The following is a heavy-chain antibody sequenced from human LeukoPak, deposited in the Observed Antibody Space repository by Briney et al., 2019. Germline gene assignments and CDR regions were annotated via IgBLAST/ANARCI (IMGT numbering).Heavy chain of an antibody. CDR1: GFTFSNYA. V-gene: IGHV3-64D*09. J-gene: IGHJ3*01. CDR2: ITSNGVRT. CDR3: VKVYGDYTNDAFDV. Sequence: GGSLRLSCSASGFTFSNYAMHWVRQAPGKGLEYVSAITSNGVRTYYADSLKGRFTISRDNPKNTLYLQMSSLRAEDTAVYYCVKVYGDYTNDAFDVWGQGTMVTVSS. D-gene: IGHD4-17*01.